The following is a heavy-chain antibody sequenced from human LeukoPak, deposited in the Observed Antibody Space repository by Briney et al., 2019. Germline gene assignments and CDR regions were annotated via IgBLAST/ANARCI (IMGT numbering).Heavy chain of an antibody. CDR1: GFTFDDYG. Sequence: GGSLRLSCAASGFTFDDYGMSWVRQAPGKGLEWVANIKQDGSEKYYVDSVKGRFTISRDNAKNSLYLQMNCLRAEDTAVYYCARKNGLDYWGQGTLVTVSS. V-gene: IGHV3-7*03. CDR3: ARKNGLDY. J-gene: IGHJ4*02. CDR2: IKQDGSEK.